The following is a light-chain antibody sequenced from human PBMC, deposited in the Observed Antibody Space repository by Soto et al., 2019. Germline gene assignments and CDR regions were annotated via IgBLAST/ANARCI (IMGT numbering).Light chain of an antibody. CDR2: QVT. J-gene: IGLJ1*01. CDR1: SSDIGYYNY. CDR3: FSKKMCSTYV. V-gene: IGLV2-14*01. Sequence: QSALPQPASVSGSPGQSITISCTGTSSDIGYYNYVSWFQQHPGKAPKLIISQVTNRPSGISTRFSGSKSGNTASLTISGVQGKEEALYYSFSKKMCSTYVSAHGTKVTF.